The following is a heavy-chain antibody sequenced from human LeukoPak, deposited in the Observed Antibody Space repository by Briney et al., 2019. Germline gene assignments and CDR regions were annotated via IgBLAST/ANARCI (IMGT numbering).Heavy chain of an antibody. J-gene: IGHJ6*02. CDR1: GGSFSGYY. D-gene: IGHD2-2*01. V-gene: IGHV4-34*01. CDR2: INHSGST. CDR3: ARGSDGVVVPAGQNGMDV. Sequence: SETLSLTCAVYGGSFSGYYWSWLRQPPGKGLEWIGEINHSGSTNYNPSLKSRVTISVDTSKNQFSLKLSSVTAADTAVYYCARGSDGVVVPAGQNGMDVWGQGTTVTVSS.